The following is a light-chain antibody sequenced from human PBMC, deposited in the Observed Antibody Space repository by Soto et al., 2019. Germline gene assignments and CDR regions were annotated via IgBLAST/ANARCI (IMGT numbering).Light chain of an antibody. CDR1: SSDVGGYES. V-gene: IGLV2-14*01. J-gene: IGLJ2*01. CDR3: SSYTSSSTVGV. CDR2: EVS. Sequence: QSALTQPASVSGSPGQSITISCTGTSSDVGGYESVSWYQQHPGKAPKLMIYEVSNRPSGVSSRFSGSKSGNTASLTISGLQAEDEADYYCSSYTSSSTVGVFGGGTKLTVL.